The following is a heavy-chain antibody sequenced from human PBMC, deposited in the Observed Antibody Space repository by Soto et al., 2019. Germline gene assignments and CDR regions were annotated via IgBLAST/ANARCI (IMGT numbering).Heavy chain of an antibody. CDR1: GFTFSSYS. CDR2: ISSSSSTI. D-gene: IGHD3-3*01. CDR3: ARESFFLEWLSLNWFDP. Sequence: GGSLRLSCAASGFTFSSYSMNWVRQAPGKGLEWVSYISSSSSTIYYADSVKGRFTISRDNAKNSLYLQMNSLRDEDTAVYYCARESFFLEWLSLNWFDPRGQRTLVTVSS. J-gene: IGHJ5*02. V-gene: IGHV3-48*02.